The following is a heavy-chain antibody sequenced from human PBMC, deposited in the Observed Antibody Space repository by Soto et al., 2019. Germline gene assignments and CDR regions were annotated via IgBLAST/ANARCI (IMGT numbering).Heavy chain of an antibody. CDR2: IYYSGRT. CDR3: AREGLTGTIGLYYYYGMDV. Sequence: QVQLQESGPGLVKPSETLSLTCTVSGGSISSYYWSWIRQPPGKGLEWIGCIYYSGRTNYNPSLKSRVLILVDTTKNQFSLKPSSVTAADKAVYYCAREGLTGTIGLYYYYGMDVWGQGTTVTVSS. V-gene: IGHV4-59*01. CDR1: GGSISSYY. D-gene: IGHD1-7*01. J-gene: IGHJ6*02.